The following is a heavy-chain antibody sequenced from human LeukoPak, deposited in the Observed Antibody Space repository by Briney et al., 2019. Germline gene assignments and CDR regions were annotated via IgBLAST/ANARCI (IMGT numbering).Heavy chain of an antibody. V-gene: IGHV4-34*01. D-gene: IGHD3-3*01. Sequence: SETLSLACAVYGRSFSGYYWSWIRQPPGKGLEWIGEINHSGSTNYNPSLKSRVTISVDTSKNQFSLKLSSVTAADTAVYYCASTKYYDFWSGYYPYYFDYWGQGTLVTVSS. J-gene: IGHJ4*02. CDR2: INHSGST. CDR1: GRSFSGYY. CDR3: ASTKYYDFWSGYYPYYFDY.